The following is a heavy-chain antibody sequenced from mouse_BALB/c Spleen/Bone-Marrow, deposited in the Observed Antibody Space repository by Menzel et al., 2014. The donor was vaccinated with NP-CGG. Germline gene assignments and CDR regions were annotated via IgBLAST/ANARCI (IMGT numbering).Heavy chain of an antibody. Sequence: DVHLVESGGGLVQPGGSLKLSCAASGFDFSRYWMSWARQAPGKGLEWIGEINPDSSTINYTPSLKDKLIISRDNAKNTLYLQMSKVRSEDTALYYCARLGYYGSYAYWGQGTLVTVSA. V-gene: IGHV4-1*02. CDR1: GFDFSRYW. CDR2: INPDSSTI. J-gene: IGHJ3*01. D-gene: IGHD1-1*01. CDR3: ARLGYYGSYAY.